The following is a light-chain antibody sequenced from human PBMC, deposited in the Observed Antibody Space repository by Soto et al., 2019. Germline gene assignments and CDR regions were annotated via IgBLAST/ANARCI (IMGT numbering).Light chain of an antibody. Sequence: IQMTQSPSSLSASVGDRVTITCRASQTISSYLHWYQLKPGQAPKLLIYAASSLQSGAPSRFSGSGSGTEFTLTISSLQPEDFATYFCQQTFSTYVNFGGGTKVDIK. J-gene: IGKJ4*01. CDR2: AAS. V-gene: IGKV1-39*01. CDR3: QQTFSTYVN. CDR1: QTISSY.